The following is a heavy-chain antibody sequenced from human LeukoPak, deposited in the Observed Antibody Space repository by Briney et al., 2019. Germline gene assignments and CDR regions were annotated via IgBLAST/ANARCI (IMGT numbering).Heavy chain of an antibody. D-gene: IGHD6-19*01. CDR3: AKDHGLDAFDI. V-gene: IGHV3-23*01. CDR2: ISGSGGST. CDR1: GFSFSSFS. J-gene: IGHJ3*02. Sequence: PGGSLRLSCAASGFSFSSFSMNWVRQAPGKGLEWVSAISGSGGSTYYADSVKGRFTISRDNSKNTLYLQMNSLRAEDTAVYYCAKDHGLDAFDIWGQGTMVTVSS.